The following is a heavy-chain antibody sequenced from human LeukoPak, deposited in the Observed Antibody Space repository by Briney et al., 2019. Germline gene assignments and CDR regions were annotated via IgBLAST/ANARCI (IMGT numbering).Heavy chain of an antibody. D-gene: IGHD2-21*02. J-gene: IGHJ4*02. Sequence: PGGSLRLSCAASGFTFSSYSMNWVRQAPGKGLEWVSSISSSSSYIYYADSVKGRFTISRDNAKNSLYLQMNSLRAEDTAVYYCAGGLVVPAIRSSDYWGQGTLVTVSS. CDR3: AGGLVVPAIRSSDY. CDR2: ISSSSSYI. CDR1: GFTFSSYS. V-gene: IGHV3-21*01.